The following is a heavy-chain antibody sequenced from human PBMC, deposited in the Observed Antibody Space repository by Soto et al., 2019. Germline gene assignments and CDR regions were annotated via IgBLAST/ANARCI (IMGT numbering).Heavy chain of an antibody. CDR3: ARPPTYNTFDP. D-gene: IGHD1-1*01. CDR1: GFTFSSYW. J-gene: IGHJ5*02. CDR2: IREDGSEQ. V-gene: IGHV3-7*01. Sequence: LRLSCAVSGFTFSSYWMNWVRQAPGKGLEWVANIREDGSEQYYVDSVKGRFIISRDNARNSLYLQMNSLRVDDTAVYYCARPPTYNTFDPWGQGTLVT.